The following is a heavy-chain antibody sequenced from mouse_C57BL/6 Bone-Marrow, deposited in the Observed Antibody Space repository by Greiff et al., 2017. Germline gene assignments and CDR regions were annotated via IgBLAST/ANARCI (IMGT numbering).Heavy chain of an antibody. V-gene: IGHV1-69*01. Sequence: VKLHQPGAELVLPGASVKLSCKASGYTFTSYWMHWVKQRPGQGLEWIGEIDPSDSYTNYNQKFKGKSTLTVAKSSSTAYMQLSSLTSEDSAVYYCAREGITTVVAHFDDWGQGTTLTVSS. CDR2: IDPSDSYT. CDR3: AREGITTVVAHFDD. J-gene: IGHJ2*01. D-gene: IGHD1-1*01. CDR1: GYTFTSYW.